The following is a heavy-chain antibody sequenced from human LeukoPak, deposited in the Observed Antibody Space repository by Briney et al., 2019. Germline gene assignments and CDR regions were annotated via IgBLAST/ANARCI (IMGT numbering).Heavy chain of an antibody. CDR3: ARHYLTWGQLVTYYFDY. J-gene: IGHJ4*02. V-gene: IGHV4-38-2*01. D-gene: IGHD6-13*01. CDR1: GYSISSGYY. CDR2: IYHSGST. Sequence: SETLSLTCAVSGYSISSGYYWGWIRQPPGKGLEWIGSIYHSGSTYYNPSLKSRVTISVDTSKNQFSLKLSSVTAADTAVYYCARHYLTWGQLVTYYFDYWGQGTLVTVSS.